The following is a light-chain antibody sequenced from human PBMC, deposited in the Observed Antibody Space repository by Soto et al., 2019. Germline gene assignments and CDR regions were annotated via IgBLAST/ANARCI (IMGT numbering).Light chain of an antibody. CDR1: ESIRTW. CDR2: DVS. V-gene: IGKV1-5*01. Sequence: MQMTESPSPLSASIGARVTITCRASESIRTWLAWYQHKPGKAPKLLIYDVSNLKTGVPSRFSGSGSGTEFTLTISSLQPDDFATYYCQQYNNYWWAFGQGTKVDI. CDR3: QQYNNYWWA. J-gene: IGKJ1*01.